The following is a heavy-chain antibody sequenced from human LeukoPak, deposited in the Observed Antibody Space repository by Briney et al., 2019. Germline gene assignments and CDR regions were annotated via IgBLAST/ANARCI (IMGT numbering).Heavy chain of an antibody. V-gene: IGHV1-2*02. D-gene: IGHD2-15*01. CDR2: INPNSGGT. J-gene: IGHJ4*02. CDR3: ARGRVGGGYRFDY. CDR1: GYTFTGYY. Sequence: ASVKVSCKASGYTFTGYYMHWVRQAPGQGLEWMGWINPNSGGTNYAQKFQGRVTMTRDTSISTAYMELSRLRSEDTAVYYCARGRVGGGYRFDYWGQGTLVTVSS.